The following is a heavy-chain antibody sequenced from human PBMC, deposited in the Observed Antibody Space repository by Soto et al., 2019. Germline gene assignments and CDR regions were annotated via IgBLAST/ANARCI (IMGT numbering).Heavy chain of an antibody. D-gene: IGHD2-2*01. J-gene: IGHJ4*02. CDR3: ANAASYCSSTSCYAGDY. V-gene: IGHV4-34*01. Sequence: SETLSLTCAVYGGSFSGYYWSWIRQPPGKGLEWIGEINHSGSTNYNPSLKSRVTISVDTSKNQFSLKLSSVTAADTAVYYCANAASYCSSTSCYAGDYWGQGTLVTVSS. CDR1: GGSFSGYY. CDR2: INHSGST.